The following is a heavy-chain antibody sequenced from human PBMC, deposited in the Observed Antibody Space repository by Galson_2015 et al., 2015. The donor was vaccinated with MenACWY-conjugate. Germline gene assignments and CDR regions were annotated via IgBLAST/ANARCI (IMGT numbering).Heavy chain of an antibody. CDR3: ARLGCTASYYYGMDV. V-gene: IGHV2-70*17. Sequence: PALVKPTQPLTLTCTFSGFSLSTTGMCVSWIRQPPGKALEWLARIDWDNDKFYSTSLKTSLTISKDTSKNQVVLTMTNMDPVDTATYCCARLGCTASYYYGMDVWGQGTTVTVSS. CDR2: IDWDNDK. CDR1: GFSLSTTGMC. J-gene: IGHJ6*02. D-gene: IGHD2-8*02.